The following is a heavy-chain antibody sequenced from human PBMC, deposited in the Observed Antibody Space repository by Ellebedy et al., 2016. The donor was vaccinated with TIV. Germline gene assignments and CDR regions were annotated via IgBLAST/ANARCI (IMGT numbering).Heavy chain of an antibody. V-gene: IGHV4-59*01. CDR3: ARDVSAVRGAYRWFDP. D-gene: IGHD3-10*01. CDR1: GGSISSYY. CDR2: IYYSGST. J-gene: IGHJ5*02. Sequence: SETLSLTXTVSGGSISSYYWGWIRQPPGKGLEWIGYIYYSGSTNYNPSLKSRVTISVDTSKNQFSLKLSSVTAADAAVYYCARDVSAVRGAYRWFDPWGQGTLVTVSS.